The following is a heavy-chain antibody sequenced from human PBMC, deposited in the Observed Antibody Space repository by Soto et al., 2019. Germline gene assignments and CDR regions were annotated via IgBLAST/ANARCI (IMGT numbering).Heavy chain of an antibody. CDR1: GGSISSYY. CDR3: SRHRQNGMVVVITPESYFDY. D-gene: IGHD3-22*01. J-gene: IGHJ4*02. V-gene: IGHV4-59*08. CDR2: IYYSGST. Sequence: SEPLSLTCTVSGGSISSYYWSWIRQPPGKGLEWIGYIYYSGSTNYNPSLKSRVTISVDTSKNQFSLKLSSVTAADTAVYYCSRHRQNGMVVVITPESYFDYWGQGTLVTVSS.